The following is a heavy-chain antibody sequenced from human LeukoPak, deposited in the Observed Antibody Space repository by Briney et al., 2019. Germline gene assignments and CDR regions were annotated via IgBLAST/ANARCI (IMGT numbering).Heavy chain of an antibody. V-gene: IGHV1-2*02. CDR1: GYTFTGYY. Sequence: EASVKVSCKASGYTFTGYYMHWVRQAPGQGLEWMGWINPNSGGTNYAQKFQGRVTMTRDTSISTAYMELSRLRSDDTAVYYCAREGQQQLVPNIQIDPWGQGTLVTVSS. J-gene: IGHJ5*02. CDR3: AREGQQQLVPNIQIDP. D-gene: IGHD6-13*01. CDR2: INPNSGGT.